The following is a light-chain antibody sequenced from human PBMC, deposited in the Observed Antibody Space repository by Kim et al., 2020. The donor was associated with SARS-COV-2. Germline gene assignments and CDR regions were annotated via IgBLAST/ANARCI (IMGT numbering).Light chain of an antibody. J-gene: IGKJ2*01. CDR1: QSIDTN. Sequence: EVVMTQSPATLSVSPRERVTLSCRASQSIDTNLAWYHQKPGQAPRLLIYGASTRATDIPARFSGSGSGTEFTLIISSLQSEDFAVYYCQQYSHWPPYTFGQGTKLEI. CDR2: GAS. V-gene: IGKV3-15*01. CDR3: QQYSHWPPYT.